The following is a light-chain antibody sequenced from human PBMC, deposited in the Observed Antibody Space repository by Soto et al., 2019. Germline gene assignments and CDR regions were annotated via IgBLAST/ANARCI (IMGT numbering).Light chain of an antibody. Sequence: QSALTQPPSASGSPGQSVTISCTGTSSEVVGYNSVSWYQHHPGKAPKLMIYAVSRRPSRVPDRFSGSKSGNTASLTVSGLQAEDEADYYCSSYSGSINVVFGGGTKLTVL. CDR1: SSEVVGYNS. J-gene: IGLJ2*01. V-gene: IGLV2-8*01. CDR2: AVS. CDR3: SSYSGSINVV.